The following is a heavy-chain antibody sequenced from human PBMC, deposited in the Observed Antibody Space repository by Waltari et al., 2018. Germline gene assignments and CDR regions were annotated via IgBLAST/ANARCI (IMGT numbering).Heavy chain of an antibody. CDR2: INPNSGGT. Sequence: QVQLVQSGAEVKKPGASVKVSCKASGYTFTGYYMHWVRQAPGQGLEWMGRINPNSGGTNYAQKFQGRVTMTRDTSISTAYMELSRLRSDDTAVYYCAGGYCSGGSCYSVRYWGQGTLVTVSS. CDR1: GYTFTGYY. CDR3: AGGYCSGGSCYSVRY. J-gene: IGHJ4*02. V-gene: IGHV1-2*06. D-gene: IGHD2-15*01.